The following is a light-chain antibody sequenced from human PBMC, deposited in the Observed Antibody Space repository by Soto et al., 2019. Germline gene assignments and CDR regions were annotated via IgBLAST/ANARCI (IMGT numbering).Light chain of an antibody. CDR1: QSVSSH. CDR2: GAS. CDR3: QQSGTSRA. Sequence: EIVMTQSPDTLSVSPGERATLSCRASQSVSSHLAWYQQKPGQAPRLLIYGASSRATVVPDRFSGSGSGTDFTLTISRLAPEDFAVYYCQQSGTSRAFGQGTKVDIK. V-gene: IGKV3-20*01. J-gene: IGKJ1*01.